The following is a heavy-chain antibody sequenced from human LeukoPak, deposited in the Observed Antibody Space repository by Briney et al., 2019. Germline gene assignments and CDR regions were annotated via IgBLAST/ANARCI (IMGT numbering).Heavy chain of an antibody. V-gene: IGHV3-30*04. CDR2: ISYDGSNK. D-gene: IGHD5-18*01. CDR1: GFTFSRFA. CDR3: ARGGGPDTAMNLDY. Sequence: GGSLRLSCAASGFTFSRFAMHWVCQAPDKGLEWVAVISYDGSNKYYSDSVKGRFTISRDNSKNTVFLQMNSLRPEDTAVYYCARGGGPDTAMNLDYWGQGTLVTVSS. J-gene: IGHJ4*02.